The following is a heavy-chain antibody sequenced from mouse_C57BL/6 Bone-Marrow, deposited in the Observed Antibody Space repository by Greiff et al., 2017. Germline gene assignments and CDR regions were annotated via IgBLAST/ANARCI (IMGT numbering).Heavy chain of an antibody. Sequence: EVKLMESGGGLVKPGGSLKLSCAASGFTFSDYGMHWVRQAPEKGLEWVAYISSGSSTIYYADTVKGPFTISRDNAKNTLFLQITSLRSEATAMYYCARESSDYFDYWGQGTTLTVSS. CDR2: ISSGSSTI. J-gene: IGHJ2*01. CDR3: ARESSDYFDY. CDR1: GFTFSDYG. D-gene: IGHD1-1*01. V-gene: IGHV5-17*01.